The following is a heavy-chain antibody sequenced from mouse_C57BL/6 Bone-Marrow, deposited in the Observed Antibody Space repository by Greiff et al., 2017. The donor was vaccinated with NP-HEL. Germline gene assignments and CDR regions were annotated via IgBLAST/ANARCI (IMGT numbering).Heavy chain of an antibody. J-gene: IGHJ4*01. CDR3: TRWGYYGRSDAREY. CDR2: IDPETGGT. Sequence: QVQLQQSGAELVRPGASVTLSCKASGYTFTDYEMHWVKQTPVHGLEWIGAIDPETGGTAYHQKFKGKAILTADKSSSTAYMELRSLTSEDSAVYYCTRWGYYGRSDAREYWGQGTSVTVSS. CDR1: GYTFTDYE. V-gene: IGHV1-15*01. D-gene: IGHD1-1*01.